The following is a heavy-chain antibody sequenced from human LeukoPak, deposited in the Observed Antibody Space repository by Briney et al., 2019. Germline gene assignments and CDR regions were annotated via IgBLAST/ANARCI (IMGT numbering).Heavy chain of an antibody. CDR3: ARHLGLARGSNWLDP. V-gene: IGHV4-59*08. CDR1: VGSIGTHY. J-gene: IGHJ5*02. Sequence: SETLSLTCTVSVGSIGTHYCSWIRQPPGKGLEWIGYISNSGTTNYNPSLKSRLDMSVDTSKNQFSLKLSSVTAADTAVYYCARHLGLARGSNWLDPWGQGTLVTLSS. CDR2: ISNSGTT. D-gene: IGHD3-16*01.